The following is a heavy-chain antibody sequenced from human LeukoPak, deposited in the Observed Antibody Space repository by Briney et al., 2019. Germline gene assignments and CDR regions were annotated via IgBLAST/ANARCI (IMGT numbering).Heavy chain of an antibody. CDR2: IYYSGST. V-gene: IGHV4-39*07. Sequence: SETLSLTCTVSGGSISSSSYYWGWIRQPPGKGLEWIGSIYYSGSTYYNPSLKSRVTISVDTSKNQFSLKLSSVTAADTAVYYCARDSSGLFDYWGQGTLVTVSS. D-gene: IGHD3-22*01. J-gene: IGHJ4*02. CDR1: GGSISSSSYY. CDR3: ARDSSGLFDY.